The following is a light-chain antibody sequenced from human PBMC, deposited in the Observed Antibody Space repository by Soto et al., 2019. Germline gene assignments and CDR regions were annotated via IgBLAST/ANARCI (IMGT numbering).Light chain of an antibody. V-gene: IGLV2-11*01. Sequence: QSALTQPRSVSGSPGQSVTISCTGTSSDVGGYNYVSWYQQHPGKAPKLMIYDVSKRPSGVPDRFSGSKSGNTASLTISWLQAEDEADYYCCSYAGSYIFYVFGTGTKVTVL. CDR3: CSYAGSYIFYV. CDR2: DVS. J-gene: IGLJ1*01. CDR1: SSDVGGYNY.